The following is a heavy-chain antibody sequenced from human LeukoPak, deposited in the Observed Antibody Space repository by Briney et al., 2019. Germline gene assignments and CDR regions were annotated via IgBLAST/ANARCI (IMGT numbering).Heavy chain of an antibody. Sequence: GASVKVSCKASGYTFTSYYMHWVRQAPGQGLEWMGIINPSGGSTSYAQKLQGRVTMTTDTSTSTAYMELRSLRSDDTAVYYCAREPGRGWLHPGPSFDYWGQGTLVTVSS. J-gene: IGHJ4*02. D-gene: IGHD5-24*01. V-gene: IGHV1-46*01. CDR1: GYTFTSYY. CDR3: AREPGRGWLHPGPSFDY. CDR2: INPSGGST.